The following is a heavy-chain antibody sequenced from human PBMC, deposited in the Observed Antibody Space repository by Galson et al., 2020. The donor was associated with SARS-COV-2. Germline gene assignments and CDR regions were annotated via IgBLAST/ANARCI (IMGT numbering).Heavy chain of an antibody. J-gene: IGHJ4*02. CDR2: INHSGTT. CDR1: GGPFGGYY. Sequence: ETSETLSLTCAVFGGPFGGYYWSWIRQPPGQALEWIGEINHSGTTNYNPSLKSRVTISVDTSKKQVSLRLPSVTAADTAVYYCAREGMSSSTFDYWGQGTLVTVSS. V-gene: IGHV4-34*01. D-gene: IGHD6-13*01. CDR3: AREGMSSSTFDY.